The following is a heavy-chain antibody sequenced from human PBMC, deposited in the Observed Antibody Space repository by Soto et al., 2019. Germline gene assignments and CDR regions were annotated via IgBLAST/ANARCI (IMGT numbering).Heavy chain of an antibody. V-gene: IGHV3-23*01. CDR1: GFTFSSDA. CDR2: ISGSGGST. CDR3: AKDISYDSSVNSMDV. Sequence: PGGSLRLSCAASGFTFSSDAMSWVRQAPGKGLEWVSAISGSGGSTYYADSVKGRFTISRGNSKNTLYLQMNSLRAEDTAVYYCAKDISYDSSVNSMDVWGQGTTVTVSS. J-gene: IGHJ6*02. D-gene: IGHD3-22*01.